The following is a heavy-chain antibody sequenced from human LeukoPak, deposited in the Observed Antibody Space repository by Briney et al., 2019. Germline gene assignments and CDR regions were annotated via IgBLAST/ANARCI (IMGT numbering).Heavy chain of an antibody. Sequence: GGSLRLSCAASGFTFYDYAMHWVRHAPGKGLEWVSGISWNSGSIGYADSVKGRFTISRDNAKNSLYLQMNSLRAEDTALYYCAKDRLRSRSLIYGMDVWGQGTTVTVSS. D-gene: IGHD5-12*01. CDR3: AKDRLRSRSLIYGMDV. V-gene: IGHV3-9*01. J-gene: IGHJ6*02. CDR2: ISWNSGSI. CDR1: GFTFYDYA.